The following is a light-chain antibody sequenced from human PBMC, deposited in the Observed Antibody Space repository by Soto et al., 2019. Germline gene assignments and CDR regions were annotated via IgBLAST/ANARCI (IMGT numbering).Light chain of an antibody. CDR3: QQYGSSPWT. CDR2: AES. V-gene: IGKV3-20*01. CDR1: QSVSSSY. Sequence: EIVLTQSPGTLSLSPGESATLSCRASQSVSSSYLVWHQQKTGQAPRLLIYAESRRATGIPDRLSGSGSGTDLNLTISRLEPEDFAVYYCQQYGSSPWTFGQGTKVDIK. J-gene: IGKJ1*01.